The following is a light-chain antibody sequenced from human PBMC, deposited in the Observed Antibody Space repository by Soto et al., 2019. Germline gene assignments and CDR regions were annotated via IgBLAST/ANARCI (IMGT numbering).Light chain of an antibody. CDR1: QSVSSSY. Sequence: EIVLTQSPGTLSLSPGERATLSCRASQSVSSSYLAWYQQKPGQAPRLLIYDASIRATVIPDRFSGSGSRTACTLTISRLEPEDCAVFYCQQYGSSPFTFGQGTKLELK. V-gene: IGKV3-20*01. CDR3: QQYGSSPFT. J-gene: IGKJ2*01. CDR2: DAS.